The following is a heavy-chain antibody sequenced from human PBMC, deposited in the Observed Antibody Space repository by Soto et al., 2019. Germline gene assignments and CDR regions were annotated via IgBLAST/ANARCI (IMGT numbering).Heavy chain of an antibody. D-gene: IGHD6-13*01. CDR3: ARGTENKWQLVPYFDY. CDR2: IYYSGST. J-gene: IGHJ4*02. Sequence: QVQLQESGPGLVKPSQTLSLTCTVSGGSISSGDYYWSWIRQPPGKGLEWIGYIYYSGSTYYNPSLKSRVTISVDTSKNQFSLKLSSVTAADTAVYYCARGTENKWQLVPYFDYWGQGTLVTVSS. CDR1: GGSISSGDYY. V-gene: IGHV4-30-4*01.